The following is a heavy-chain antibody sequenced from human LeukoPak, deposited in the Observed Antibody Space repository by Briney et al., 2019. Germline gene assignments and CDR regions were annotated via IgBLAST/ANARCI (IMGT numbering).Heavy chain of an antibody. D-gene: IGHD3-3*01. CDR3: ARVRGEGTYDFWSGYYPDAFDI. CDR2: MNPNSSNT. CDR1: GYTFTNYD. Sequence: ASVKVSCKASGYTFTNYDINWVRQATGQGLEWMGWMNPNSSNTGYAQKFQGRVTMTRNTSISTAYMELSSLRSEDTAVYYCARVRGEGTYDFWSGYYPDAFDIWGQGTMVTVSS. V-gene: IGHV1-8*01. J-gene: IGHJ3*02.